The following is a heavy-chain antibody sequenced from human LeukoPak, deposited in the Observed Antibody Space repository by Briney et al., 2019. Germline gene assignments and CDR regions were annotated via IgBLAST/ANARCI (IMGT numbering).Heavy chain of an antibody. Sequence: ASVKVSSKASGFTFSGYYMHWVRQAPGQGFEWMGWINPNSGGTNFAQKFQGRVTMTRDTSISTAYMELSSLRSDDTAVYYCARKFLGSRGYYFDYWGQGTLVTVSS. CDR1: GFTFSGYY. V-gene: IGHV1-2*02. D-gene: IGHD3-10*01. CDR3: ARKFLGSRGYYFDY. J-gene: IGHJ4*02. CDR2: INPNSGGT.